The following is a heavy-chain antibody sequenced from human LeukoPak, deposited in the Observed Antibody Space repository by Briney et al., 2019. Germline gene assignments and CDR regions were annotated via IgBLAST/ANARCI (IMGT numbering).Heavy chain of an antibody. D-gene: IGHD3-10*01. V-gene: IGHV4-4*02. J-gene: IGHJ3*02. CDR3: AREGYGSGPPPNAFDI. CDR1: GGSISSSNW. CDR2: IYHSGST. Sequence: SGTLSLTCAVSGGSISSSNWWSWVRQPPGKGLEWIGEIYHSGSTNYNPSLKSRVTISVDKSKNQFSLKLSSVTAADTAVYYCAREGYGSGPPPNAFDIWGQGRIVTVSS.